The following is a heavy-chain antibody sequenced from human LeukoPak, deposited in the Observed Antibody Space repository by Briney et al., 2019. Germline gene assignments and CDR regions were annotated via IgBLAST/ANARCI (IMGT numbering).Heavy chain of an antibody. CDR3: ARGPPPIYYYDSSGNSFDY. CDR1: GGTFSNYT. Sequence: SVKVSCKASGGTFSNYTFSWVRQAPGQGLEWMGRIIPVLGITDYAQRFQGRVTITADKYTNTAYMELSSLRSEDTAVYYCARGPPPIYYYDSSGNSFDYWGQGTLVTVSS. J-gene: IGHJ4*02. V-gene: IGHV1-69*02. CDR2: IIPVLGIT. D-gene: IGHD3-22*01.